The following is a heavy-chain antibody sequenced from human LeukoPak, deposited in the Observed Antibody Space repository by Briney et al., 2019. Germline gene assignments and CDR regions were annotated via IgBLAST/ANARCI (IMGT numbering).Heavy chain of an antibody. Sequence: GGSLRLSCAASGFTVSTNYMSWVRQAPGKGLEWVSVIYSGDTTFYADSVRGKFTISRDNSKNTLYLQMNSLRAEDTAVYYCASILRSSSGYYFDYWGQGTLVTASS. CDR2: IYSGDTT. D-gene: IGHD3-10*01. CDR1: GFTVSTNY. J-gene: IGHJ4*02. CDR3: ASILRSSSGYYFDY. V-gene: IGHV3-66*01.